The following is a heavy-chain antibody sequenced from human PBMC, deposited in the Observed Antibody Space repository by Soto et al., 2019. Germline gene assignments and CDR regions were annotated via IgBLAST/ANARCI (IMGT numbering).Heavy chain of an antibody. CDR3: TSKFGQLLADAFDI. CDR1: GGSISSSSYY. Sequence: PSETLSLTCTVSGGSISSSSYYWGWIRQPPGKGLEWIGSIYYSGSTIYSPSLQSRVTLSVDKSKNEFSLKMSSVTDADTAVYYCTSKFGQLLADAFDIWGQGTMVTVSS. D-gene: IGHD3-10*01. J-gene: IGHJ3*02. V-gene: IGHV4-39*07. CDR2: IYYSGST.